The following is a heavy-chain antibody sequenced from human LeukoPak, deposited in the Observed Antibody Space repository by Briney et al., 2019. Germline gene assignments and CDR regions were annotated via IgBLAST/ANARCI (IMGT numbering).Heavy chain of an antibody. J-gene: IGHJ6*03. CDR3: ARGDRYYDYRDV. V-gene: IGHV1-8*01. CDR2: MNPNSGNT. Sequence: ASVKVSCKASGYTFTSYDINWVRQATGQGLEWMGWMNPNSGNTGYAQKFQGRVTMTRNTSISTAYMELSSLRSGDTAVYYCARGDRYYDYRDVWGKGTTVTVSS. D-gene: IGHD3-22*01. CDR1: GYTFTSYD.